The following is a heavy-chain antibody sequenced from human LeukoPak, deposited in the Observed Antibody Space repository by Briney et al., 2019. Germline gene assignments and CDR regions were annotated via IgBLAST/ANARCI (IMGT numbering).Heavy chain of an antibody. CDR1: GYTXTGYY. V-gene: IGHV1-2*02. CDR2: INPNSGGT. J-gene: IGHJ5*02. D-gene: IGHD6-13*01. Sequence: ASVKVSCKASGYTXTGYYIHWLRQAPGQGLEWMGFINPNSGGTNYAQKFQGRVTMTRDTSISTAYMELSRLRSDDTAVYYCARGRSSSWYNWFDPWGQGTLVTVSS. CDR3: ARGRSSSWYNWFDP.